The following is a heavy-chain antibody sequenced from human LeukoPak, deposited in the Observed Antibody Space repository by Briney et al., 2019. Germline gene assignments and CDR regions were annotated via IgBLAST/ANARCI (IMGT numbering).Heavy chain of an antibody. V-gene: IGHV3-23*01. Sequence: GGSLRLSRAVSGFTFRDAAMTWVRQAPGKGLEWVSLISSSGNNAYYADSVKGRFTISRDNSKNTLSLQMNSLRVEDTAIYYCAKDIQLSTWGLGTMVTVSS. J-gene: IGHJ3*01. D-gene: IGHD5-24*01. CDR3: AKDIQLST. CDR1: GFTFRDAA. CDR2: ISSSGNNA.